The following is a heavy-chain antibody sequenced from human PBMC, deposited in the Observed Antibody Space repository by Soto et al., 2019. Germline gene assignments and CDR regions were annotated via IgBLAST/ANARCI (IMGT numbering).Heavy chain of an antibody. D-gene: IGHD3-16*01. CDR1: GGSISSYY. V-gene: IGHV4-59*08. Sequence: QVQLQESGPGLVKPSETLSLTCTVSGGSISSYYWSWIRQPPGKGLEWIGYIYYSGSTNYNPSLKSRVTISVDTSKNQFSLKLSSVTAADTAVYYCVRRDDHDAFDIWGQGTMVTVSS. CDR2: IYYSGST. CDR3: VRRDDHDAFDI. J-gene: IGHJ3*02.